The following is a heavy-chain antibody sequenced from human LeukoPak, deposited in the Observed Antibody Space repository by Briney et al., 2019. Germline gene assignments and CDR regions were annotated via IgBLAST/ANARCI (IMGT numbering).Heavy chain of an antibody. CDR1: GFIFSDYY. J-gene: IGHJ4*02. Sequence: GGSLRLSCAASGFIFSDYYMTWIRQAPGKGLEWVATIKNDGSDKYYVDSVKGRFTLSRDNAKNSVYLQMNSLRVEDTAVYYCVNLGYSDGGQGTLVTVSS. D-gene: IGHD5-12*01. CDR3: VNLGYSD. V-gene: IGHV3-7*01. CDR2: IKNDGSDK.